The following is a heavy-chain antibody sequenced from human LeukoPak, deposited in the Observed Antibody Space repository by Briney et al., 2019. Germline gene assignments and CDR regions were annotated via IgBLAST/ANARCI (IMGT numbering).Heavy chain of an antibody. CDR3: ARAQLNLVDFGMDV. V-gene: IGHV4-59*01. Sequence: SETLSLTCTVSGGSISTYYWTWIRQPPGKGLEWIGYISYSGSTNYNPSLKSRVTFSVDTSKSQFSLKLSSVTAADSAVYYCARAQLNLVDFGMDVWGQGTTVTVSS. CDR2: ISYSGST. J-gene: IGHJ6*02. CDR1: GGSISTYY. D-gene: IGHD1-1*01.